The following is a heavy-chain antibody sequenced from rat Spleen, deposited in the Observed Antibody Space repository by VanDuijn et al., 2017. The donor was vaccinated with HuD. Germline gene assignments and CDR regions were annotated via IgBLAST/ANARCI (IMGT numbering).Heavy chain of an antibody. D-gene: IGHD1-6*01. J-gene: IGHJ3*01. V-gene: IGHV5-29*01. CDR1: GFTFSNYA. Sequence: EVQLVESGGGLEQPGRSLKLSCAASGFTFSNYAMAWVRQAPTKGLEWVATISYDGSSTYYRDSVKGRFTISRDNAKSTLYLQMDSLRSEDTATYYCARHSSYVYYGLSSFAFWGQGTLVTVSS. CDR2: ISYDGSST. CDR3: ARHSSYVYYGLSSFAF.